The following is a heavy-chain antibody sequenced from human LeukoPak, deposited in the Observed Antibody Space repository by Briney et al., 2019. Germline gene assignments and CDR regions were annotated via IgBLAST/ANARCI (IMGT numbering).Heavy chain of an antibody. D-gene: IGHD6-13*01. J-gene: IGHJ4*02. Sequence: SETLSLTCTVSVVSISSSSYYWGWIRQPPGKGLEWIGTIYYSASTTYNPALNSRDTPYVDTSKNLFSLKLTSVTAADTAVYYCARREGIIASADYFDYWGQGTLVTVSS. CDR1: VVSISSSSYY. CDR3: ARREGIIASADYFDY. CDR2: IYYSAST. V-gene: IGHV4-39*01.